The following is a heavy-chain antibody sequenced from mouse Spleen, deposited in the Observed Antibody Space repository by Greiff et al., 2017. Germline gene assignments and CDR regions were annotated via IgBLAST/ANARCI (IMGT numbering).Heavy chain of an antibody. CDR1: GYTFTSYW. Sequence: QVQLQQPGAELVMPGASVKLSCKASGYTFTSYWMHWVKQRPGQGLEWIGEIDPSDSYTNYNQKFKGKATLTVDKSSSTAYMQLSSLTSEDSAVYYCASGSNSYYYAMDYWGQGTSVTVSS. CDR3: ASGSNSYYYAMDY. D-gene: IGHD2-5*01. CDR2: IDPSDSYT. J-gene: IGHJ4*01. V-gene: IGHV1-69*01.